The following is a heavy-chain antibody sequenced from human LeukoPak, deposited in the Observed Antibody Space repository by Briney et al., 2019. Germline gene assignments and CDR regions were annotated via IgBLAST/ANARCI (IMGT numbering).Heavy chain of an antibody. V-gene: IGHV4-34*01. CDR1: GGSFSGYY. Sequence: KPSEILSLTCAVYGGSFSGYYWSWIRQPPGKGLEWIGEINHSGSTNYNPSLKSRVTISVDTSKNQFSLKLSSVTAADTAVYYCARGIPSQYYYGSGSLFDYWGQGTLVTVSS. CDR3: ARGIPSQYYYGSGSLFDY. D-gene: IGHD3-10*01. J-gene: IGHJ4*02. CDR2: INHSGST.